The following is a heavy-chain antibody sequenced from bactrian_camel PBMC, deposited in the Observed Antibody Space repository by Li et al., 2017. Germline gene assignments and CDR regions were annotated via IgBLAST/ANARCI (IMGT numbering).Heavy chain of an antibody. Sequence: VQLVESGGGLVQPGGSLRLSCAASGFTFSNYAMNWVRQLPEKGLEWVAGINSGGGATLYSPSVEGRFTISRDNVKNTLNLQMNSLKSEDTATYYCAAGWSEWRYSVRLCVEHPAVDSLNYWCQGTQVTVS. V-gene: IGHV3S42*01. CDR1: GFTFSNYA. CDR2: INSGGGAT. CDR3: AAGWSEWRYSVRLCVEHPAVDSLNY. D-gene: IGHD5*01. J-gene: IGHJ4*01.